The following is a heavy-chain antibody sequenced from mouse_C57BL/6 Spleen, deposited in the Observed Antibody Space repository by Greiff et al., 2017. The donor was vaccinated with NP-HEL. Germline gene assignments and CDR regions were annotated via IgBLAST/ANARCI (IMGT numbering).Heavy chain of an antibody. D-gene: IGHD3-2*02. V-gene: IGHV5-6*01. CDR1: GFTFSSYG. J-gene: IGHJ4*01. Sequence: EVMLVESGGDLVKPGGSLKLSCAASGFTFSSYGMSWVRQTPDKRLAWVATISSGGSYTYYPDSVKGRFTISRDTAKNTLYLQMSSLKSEDTAMYYCARIRRTAQATEGAMDYWGQGTSVTVSS. CDR3: ARIRRTAQATEGAMDY. CDR2: ISSGGSYT.